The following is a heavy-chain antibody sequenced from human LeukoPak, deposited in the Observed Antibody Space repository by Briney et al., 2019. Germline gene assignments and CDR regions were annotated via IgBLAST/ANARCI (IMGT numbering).Heavy chain of an antibody. V-gene: IGHV4-59*12. CDR3: ARASPLRSGWFDP. Sequence: SETLSLTCTVSGGSIGNYYWSWIRQPPGKGLEWLGYIYYSGITNYNPSLKSRVTMSVDTSKNQFSLKLSSVTAADTAVYYCARASPLRSGWFDPWGQGTLVTVSS. CDR1: GGSIGNYY. CDR2: IYYSGIT. J-gene: IGHJ5*02. D-gene: IGHD3-10*01.